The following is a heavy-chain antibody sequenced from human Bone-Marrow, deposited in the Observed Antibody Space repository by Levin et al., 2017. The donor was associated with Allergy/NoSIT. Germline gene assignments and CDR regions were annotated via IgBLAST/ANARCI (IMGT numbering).Heavy chain of an antibody. J-gene: IGHJ4*02. Sequence: GSLRLSCAASGFTFSSYWMHWVRQAPGKGLVWVSRINSDASITAYADSVKGRFTISRDNANNTLYLQMNSLRAEDTAVYYCARETAVTSYFDFWGQGTLLTVSS. CDR3: ARETAVTSYFDF. V-gene: IGHV3-74*01. D-gene: IGHD4-17*01. CDR2: INSDASIT. CDR1: GFTFSSYW.